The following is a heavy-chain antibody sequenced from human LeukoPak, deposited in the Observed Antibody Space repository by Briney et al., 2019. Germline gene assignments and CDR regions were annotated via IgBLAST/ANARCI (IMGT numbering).Heavy chain of an antibody. V-gene: IGHV3-30-3*01. Sequence: GRSLRLSCAASGFPFSTYAMHWVRQAPGKGLEWVALISNDGNKKYYADSVKGRFTVSRDNSKNTLYLQMNSLRTEDTAVYYCARDPFHLLILFDHWGQGTLVTVSS. J-gene: IGHJ4*02. D-gene: IGHD2/OR15-2a*01. CDR1: GFPFSTYA. CDR2: ISNDGNKK. CDR3: ARDPFHLLILFDH.